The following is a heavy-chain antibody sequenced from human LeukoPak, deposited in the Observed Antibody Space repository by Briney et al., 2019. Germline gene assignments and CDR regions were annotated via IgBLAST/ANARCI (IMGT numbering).Heavy chain of an antibody. J-gene: IGHJ6*03. CDR2: INPNSGGT. V-gene: IGHV1-2*02. CDR1: GYTFTGYY. CDR3: ASEPKLRRPYYYYYMDV. D-gene: IGHD5-24*01. Sequence: ASVKVSCKASGYTFTGYYMHRVRQAPGQGLEWMGWINPNSGGTNYAQKFQGRVTMTRDTSISTAYMELSRLRSDDTAVYYCASEPKLRRPYYYYYMDVWGKGTTVTVSS.